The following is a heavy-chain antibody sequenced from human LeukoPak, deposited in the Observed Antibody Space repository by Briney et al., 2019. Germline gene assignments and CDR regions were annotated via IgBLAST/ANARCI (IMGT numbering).Heavy chain of an antibody. CDR1: GFTFSSNT. CDR2: ISAGGEIT. CDR3: AKSRGIYDNSGWRTFDD. V-gene: IGHV3-23*01. D-gene: IGHD6-19*01. J-gene: IGHJ4*02. Sequence: GGSLRLSCEASGFTFSSNTMTWVRQAPGKGLEWVSSISAGGEITYYADSVKGRFTFSRDNSKNTLYLQMNSLRADDTAVYYCAKSRGIYDNSGWRTFDDWGQGTLVTVSS.